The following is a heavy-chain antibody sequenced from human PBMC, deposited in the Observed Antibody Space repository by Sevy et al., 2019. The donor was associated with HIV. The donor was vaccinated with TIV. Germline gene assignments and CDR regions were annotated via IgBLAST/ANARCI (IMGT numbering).Heavy chain of an antibody. J-gene: IGHJ4*02. CDR2: IKQDESEK. D-gene: IGHD3-22*01. V-gene: IGHV3-7*04. CDR3: ARGNSGSFDY. Sequence: GGSLRLSCAASGFSFSNYWTHWVRQAPGKGLEWVANIKQDESEKYYVASVKGRFTISRDNAKNSLYLQMNSLRPEDTAVYYCARGNSGSFDYWGQGTLVTVSS. CDR1: GFSFSNYW.